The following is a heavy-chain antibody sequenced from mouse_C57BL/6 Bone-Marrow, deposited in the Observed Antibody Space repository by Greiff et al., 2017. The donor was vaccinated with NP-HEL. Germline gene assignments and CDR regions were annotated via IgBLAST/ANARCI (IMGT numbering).Heavy chain of an antibody. Sequence: EVQGVESGGGLVKPGGSLKLSCAASGFTFSSYAMSWVRQTPEKRLEWVATISDGGSYTYYPDNVKGRFTISRDNAKNNLYLQMSHLKSEDTAMYYCARANYYGSSPFAYWGQGTLVTVSA. D-gene: IGHD1-1*01. J-gene: IGHJ3*01. CDR1: GFTFSSYA. V-gene: IGHV5-4*01. CDR2: ISDGGSYT. CDR3: ARANYYGSSPFAY.